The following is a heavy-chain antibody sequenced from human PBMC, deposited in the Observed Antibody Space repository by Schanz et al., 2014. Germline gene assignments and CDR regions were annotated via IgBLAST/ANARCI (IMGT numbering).Heavy chain of an antibody. CDR3: ARGAGGGSGTYYGAYYNYYYMDV. D-gene: IGHD3-10*01. Sequence: QVQLQESGPGLVKPSGTLSLTCAVSGDSITSNRWWSWVRQPPGKGLEWIGEINNSGSTNYNPSLKSRVTISLDKSKSQFSLTLNAVTAADTAVYECARGAGGGSGTYYGAYYNYYYMDVWGKGTTVTVSS. V-gene: IGHV4-4*02. CDR1: GDSITSNRW. CDR2: INNSGST. J-gene: IGHJ6*03.